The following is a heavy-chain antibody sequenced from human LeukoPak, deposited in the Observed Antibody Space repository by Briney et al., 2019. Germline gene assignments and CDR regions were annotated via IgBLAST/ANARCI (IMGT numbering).Heavy chain of an antibody. CDR3: AKEEQGYYGSYFYYYYYMDV. J-gene: IGHJ6*03. V-gene: IGHV3-21*04. D-gene: IGHD3-10*01. CDR1: GFTFSSYS. Sequence: GGSLRLSCAASGFTFSSYSMNWVRQAPGKGLKWVSSISSSSSYIYYADSVKGRFTISRDNSKNTLYLQMNSLRAEDTAVYYCAKEEQGYYGSYFYYYYYMDVWGKGTTVTISS. CDR2: ISSSSSYI.